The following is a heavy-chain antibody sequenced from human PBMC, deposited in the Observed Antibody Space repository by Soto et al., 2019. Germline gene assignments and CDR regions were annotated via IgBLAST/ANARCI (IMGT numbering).Heavy chain of an antibody. CDR3: APTLKNQQWLAGFDP. CDR2: IFSNDEK. V-gene: IGHV2-26*01. CDR1: GFSLSNARMG. D-gene: IGHD6-19*01. Sequence: QVTLKESGPVLVKPTETLTLTCTVSGFSLSNARMGVSWIRQPPGKALEWLAHIFSNDEKSYSTSLKSRLTISKDTSKSQLVLTMTNMDPVDTATYYCAPTLKNQQWLAGFDPWGQGTLVTVSS. J-gene: IGHJ5*02.